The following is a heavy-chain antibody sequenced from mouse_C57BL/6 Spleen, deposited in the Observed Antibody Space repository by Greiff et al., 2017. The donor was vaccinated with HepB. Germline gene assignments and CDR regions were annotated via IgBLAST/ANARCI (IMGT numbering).Heavy chain of an antibody. J-gene: IGHJ1*03. CDR3: ARGGPDGSSYNHWYFDV. D-gene: IGHD1-1*01. Sequence: EVQLQQSGPVLVKPGASVKMSCKASGYTFTDYYMNWVKQSHGKSLEWIGVINPYNGGTSYNQKFKGKATLTVDKSSSTAYMELNSLTSEDSAVYYCARGGPDGSSYNHWYFDVWGTGTTVTVSS. CDR1: GYTFTDYY. CDR2: INPYNGGT. V-gene: IGHV1-19*01.